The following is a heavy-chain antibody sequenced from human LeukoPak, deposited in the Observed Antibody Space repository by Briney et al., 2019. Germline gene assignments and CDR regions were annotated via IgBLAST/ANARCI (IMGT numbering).Heavy chain of an antibody. CDR3: ARVSRYGDYKFDY. D-gene: IGHD4-17*01. V-gene: IGHV1-69*04. Sequence: ASVNVSCKASGPTFSSYAISWVREAPGQGLEWMGRILPILGIANYAQKFQGRVTITADKSTCTAYMELSSMRSEDTAGYNDARVSRYGDYKFDYWGQGTLVTVSS. CDR1: GPTFSSYA. CDR2: ILPILGIA. J-gene: IGHJ4*02.